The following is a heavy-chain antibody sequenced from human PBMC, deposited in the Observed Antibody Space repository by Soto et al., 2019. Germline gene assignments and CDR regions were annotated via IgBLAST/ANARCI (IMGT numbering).Heavy chain of an antibody. CDR1: GGTFSSYA. D-gene: IGHD6-6*01. V-gene: IGHV1-69*01. CDR3: ARKEGGYSSSFCLDY. J-gene: IGHJ4*02. Sequence: QVQLVQSGAEVKKPGSSVKVSCKASGGTFSSYAISWVRQAPGQGLEWMGGIIPIFGTANYAQKVQGRVTNNEDQSKSPDYMGLSSLRSEDTAVDYCARKEGGYSSSFCLDYWGQGTLVTVSS. CDR2: IIPIFGTA.